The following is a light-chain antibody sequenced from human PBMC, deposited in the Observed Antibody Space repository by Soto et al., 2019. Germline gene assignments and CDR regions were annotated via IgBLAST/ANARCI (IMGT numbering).Light chain of an antibody. Sequence: EIVMTQSPVTLSVSPGERATLSCRASQSVSSKLAWYQQKPGQAPRLLIYGASTRATGIPARFSGSGSGTEFTLSISSLQSEDLAVYYCQQYNNWPQTFGQGTKVDIK. CDR1: QSVSSK. J-gene: IGKJ2*01. CDR3: QQYNNWPQT. V-gene: IGKV3-15*01. CDR2: GAS.